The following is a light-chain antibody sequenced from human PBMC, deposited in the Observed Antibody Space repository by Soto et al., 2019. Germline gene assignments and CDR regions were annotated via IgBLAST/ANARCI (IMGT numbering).Light chain of an antibody. CDR3: SSYTGSSTPYV. V-gene: IGLV2-14*01. CDR1: SSDVGGYNY. J-gene: IGLJ1*01. CDR2: EVS. Sequence: CTGTSSDVGGYNYVSWYQQHPGKAPKLMIYEVSNRPSGVSNRFSGSKSGNTASLTISGLQAEDEADYYCSSYTGSSTPYVFGTGTKLTVL.